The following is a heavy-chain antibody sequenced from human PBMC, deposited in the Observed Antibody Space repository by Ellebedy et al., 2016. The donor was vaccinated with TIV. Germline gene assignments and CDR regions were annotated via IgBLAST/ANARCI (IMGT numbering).Heavy chain of an antibody. J-gene: IGHJ5*02. CDR3: APGATGEYCSGGSCWWFDP. CDR1: GYTFTGYY. Sequence: AASVKVSCKASGYTFTGYYMHWVRQAPGQGLEWMGWINPNSGGTNYAQKFQGRVTMTRDTSISTAYMELSRLRSDDTAVYYCAPGATGEYCSGGSCWWFDPWGQGTLVTVSS. CDR2: INPNSGGT. V-gene: IGHV1-2*02. D-gene: IGHD2-15*01.